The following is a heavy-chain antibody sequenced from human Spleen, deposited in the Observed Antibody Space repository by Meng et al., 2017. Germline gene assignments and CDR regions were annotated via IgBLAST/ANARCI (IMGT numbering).Heavy chain of an antibody. D-gene: IGHD6-19*01. CDR1: GFIFTNAY. V-gene: IGHV3-15*01. CDR2: ITSRPDGETT. J-gene: IGHJ6*02. Sequence: GGSLRLSCEGSGFIFTNAYMTWVRQVPGKRLEWLGHITSRPDGETTEYAAPVKGRFTISRNDSKNTLYLQMNSLRAEDTAVYYCAKEEYSSGWYGGVVVGMDVWGQGTTVTVSS. CDR3: AKEEYSSGWYGGVVVGMDV.